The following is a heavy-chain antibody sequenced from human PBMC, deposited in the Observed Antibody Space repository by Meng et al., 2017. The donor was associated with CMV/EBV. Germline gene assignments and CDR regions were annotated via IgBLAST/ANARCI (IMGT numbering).Heavy chain of an antibody. CDR1: GGSISSGDYY. V-gene: IGHV4-30-4*01. Sequence: QVQLQESGPGLVKPSQTLSLTCTVSGGSISSGDYYWSWIRQPPRKGLEWIGYIYYSGSTYYNPSLKSRVTISVDTSKNQFSLKLSSVTAADTAVYYCARDRVTYDSSGYSYYFDYWGQGTLVTVSS. CDR3: ARDRVTYDSSGYSYYFDY. D-gene: IGHD3-22*01. CDR2: IYYSGST. J-gene: IGHJ4*02.